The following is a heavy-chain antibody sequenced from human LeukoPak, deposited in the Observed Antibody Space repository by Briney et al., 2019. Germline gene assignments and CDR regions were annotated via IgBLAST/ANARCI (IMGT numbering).Heavy chain of an antibody. D-gene: IGHD3-22*01. CDR2: ISAYNGNT. CDR1: GYTFTSYG. CDR3: ARANDYYDSSGYYCYFDY. J-gene: IGHJ4*02. Sequence: ASVKVSCKASGYTFTSYGISWVRQAPGQGLEGMGWISAYNGNTNYAQKLQGRVTITTDTSTNTDYMELRSLRSDDTAVYYCARANDYYDSSGYYCYFDYWGQGTLVTVSS. V-gene: IGHV1-18*01.